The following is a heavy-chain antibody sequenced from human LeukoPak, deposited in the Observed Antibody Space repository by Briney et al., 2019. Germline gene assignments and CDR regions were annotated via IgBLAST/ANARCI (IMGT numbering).Heavy chain of an antibody. V-gene: IGHV3-23*01. CDR2: IGATGNT. Sequence: GGSLRLSCAASGFTFSRYAMSWVRQAPGKGLDWVSTIGATGNTYYAVSVKGRFTVSRNNAKTTLYLQMNSLRAEETAVYYCAKVGSGRGDFDYWGQGTLVTVSS. D-gene: IGHD3-10*01. CDR1: GFTFSRYA. J-gene: IGHJ4*02. CDR3: AKVGSGRGDFDY.